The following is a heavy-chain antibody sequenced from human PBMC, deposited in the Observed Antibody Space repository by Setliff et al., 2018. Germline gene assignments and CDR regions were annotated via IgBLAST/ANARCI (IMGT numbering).Heavy chain of an antibody. D-gene: IGHD3-22*01. V-gene: IGHV4-61*02. J-gene: IGHJ4*02. CDR3: ARGGWYSSSWYWYYDSSGYYLFDY. CDR1: GGSISSGSYY. Sequence: SETLSLTCTVSGGSISSGSYYWSWIRQPAGKGLEWIGRIYTSGSTNYNPSLKSRVTISVDTSKNQFSLKLSSVTAADTAVYYCARGGWYSSSWYWYYDSSGYYLFDYWGQGTLVTVSS. CDR2: IYTSGST.